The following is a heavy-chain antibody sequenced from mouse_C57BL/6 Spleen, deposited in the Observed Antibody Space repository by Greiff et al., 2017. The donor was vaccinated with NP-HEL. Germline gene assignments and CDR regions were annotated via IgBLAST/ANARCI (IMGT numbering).Heavy chain of an antibody. D-gene: IGHD2-4*01. Sequence: VKLVESGPGLVQPSQSLSITCTVSGFSLTSYGVHWVRQSPGKGLEWLGVIWSGGSTDYNAAFISRLSISKYNSKSQVFLKMNSLQADDTAIYYCARGWGFDYPYYFDYWGQGTTLTVSS. CDR2: IWSGGST. CDR1: GFSLTSYG. CDR3: ARGWGFDYPYYFDY. J-gene: IGHJ2*01. V-gene: IGHV2-2*01.